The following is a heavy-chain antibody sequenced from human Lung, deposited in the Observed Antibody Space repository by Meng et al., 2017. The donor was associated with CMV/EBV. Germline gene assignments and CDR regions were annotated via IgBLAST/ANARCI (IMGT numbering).Heavy chain of an antibody. D-gene: IGHD3-16*01. Sequence: GSLSLSCAVSGFTFSAYAMNWVRQTPGKGLEWVSSISTTSTYIYYSDSVKGRFTISRDNAKNSPYLQMNSLGAEDTALYYCARSLDGMDVWGQGTTVTVSS. CDR3: ARSLDGMDV. CDR2: ISTTSTYI. CDR1: GFTFSAYA. V-gene: IGHV3-21*04. J-gene: IGHJ6*02.